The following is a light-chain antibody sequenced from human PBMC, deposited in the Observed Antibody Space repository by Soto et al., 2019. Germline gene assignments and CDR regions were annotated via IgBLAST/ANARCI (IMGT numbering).Light chain of an antibody. CDR2: EVS. Sequence: QSALTKPASGFGSPGRSITIFCIGTSSVIRTYKYVSWFQHHPGTAPKLIIFEVSNRPSGISDRFSGFKSANTASLTISGLQSEDEADYHCSSYTTINTVVFGGGTKVTVL. CDR3: SSYTTINTVV. CDR1: SSVIRTYKY. J-gene: IGLJ2*01. V-gene: IGLV2-14*01.